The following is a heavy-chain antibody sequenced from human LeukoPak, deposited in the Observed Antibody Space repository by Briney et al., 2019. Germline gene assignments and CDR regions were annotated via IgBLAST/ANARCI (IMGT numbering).Heavy chain of an antibody. V-gene: IGHV3-23*01. D-gene: IGHD4-17*01. CDR1: GFTFSSYA. CDR3: AKGEWYGDAYFDY. J-gene: IGHJ4*02. CDR2: ISGSGGST. Sequence: GGSLRLSCAASGFTFSSYAMSWVRQAPGKGLEWVSAISGSGGSTYYADSVRGRFTISRDNSKNTLYLQMNSLRAEDTAVYYCAKGEWYGDAYFDYWGQGTLVTVSS.